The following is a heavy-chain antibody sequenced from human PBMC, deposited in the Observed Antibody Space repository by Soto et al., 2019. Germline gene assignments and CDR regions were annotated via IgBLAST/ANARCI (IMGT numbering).Heavy chain of an antibody. Sequence: QITLKESGPTLVRPTQTLTLTCTFSGFSLSTTGVGVGWIRQPPGKALEWLALIYWDDDKRYSPSLKSRRTITKGTTKNEVILPVTNLGPCDTATYYCAEVLLDFGLGRERANYFGPWGQGSLVTVSS. D-gene: IGHD3-16*01. CDR1: GFSLSTTGVG. J-gene: IGHJ5*02. V-gene: IGHV2-5*02. CDR2: IYWDDDK. CDR3: AEVLLDFGLGRERANYFGP.